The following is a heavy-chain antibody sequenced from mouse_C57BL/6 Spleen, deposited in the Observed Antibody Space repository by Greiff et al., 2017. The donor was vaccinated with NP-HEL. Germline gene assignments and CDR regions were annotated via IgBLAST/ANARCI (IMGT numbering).Heavy chain of an antibody. CDR3: ARRGSRGGAMDY. Sequence: VQLKQSGPVLVKPGASVKMSCKASGYTFTDYYMNWVKQSHGKSLEWIGVLNPYNGGTSYNQKFKGKATLTADKSSSTAYMELNSLTSEDSAVYYCARRGSRGGAMDYWGQGTSVTVSS. CDR2: LNPYNGGT. CDR1: GYTFTDYY. V-gene: IGHV1-19*01. J-gene: IGHJ4*01. D-gene: IGHD1-1*01.